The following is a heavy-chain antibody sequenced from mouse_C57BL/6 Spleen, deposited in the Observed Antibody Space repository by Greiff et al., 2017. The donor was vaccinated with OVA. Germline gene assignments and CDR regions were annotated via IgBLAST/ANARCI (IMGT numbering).Heavy chain of an antibody. CDR2: IDPEDGDT. D-gene: IGHD1-1*01. J-gene: IGHJ2*01. CDR1: GFNIKDYS. Sequence: EVKLMESGAELVRPGASVKLSCTASGFNIKDYSMHWVKQRPEQGLEWIGRIDPEDGDTEYAPKFQGKATMTADTSSNTAYLQLSSLTSEDTAVYYCTTPITTVVATGGYYFDYWGQGTTLTVSS. V-gene: IGHV14-1*01. CDR3: TTPITTVVATGGYYFDY.